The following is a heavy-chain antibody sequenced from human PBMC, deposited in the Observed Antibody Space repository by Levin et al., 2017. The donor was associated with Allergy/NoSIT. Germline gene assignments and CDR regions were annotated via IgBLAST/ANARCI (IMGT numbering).Heavy chain of an antibody. D-gene: IGHD3-9*01. V-gene: IGHV4-4*02. J-gene: IGHJ4*02. CDR3: TTVEGLFCSGVSCSYSFHY. Sequence: SQTLSLPCAVSGGSIRTDNWWSWIRQPPGKGLEWIGEIYRSGDTNHNPSLRSRVTMSVDKSKNHFSLKLSSVTAADTAVYYCTTVEGLFCSGVSCSYSFHYWGQGALVTVSS. CDR2: IYRSGDT. CDR1: GGSIRTDNW.